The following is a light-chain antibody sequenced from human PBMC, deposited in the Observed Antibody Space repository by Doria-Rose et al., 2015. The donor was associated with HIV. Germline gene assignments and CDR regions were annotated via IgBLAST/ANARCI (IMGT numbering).Light chain of an antibody. CDR1: QSISSW. CDR2: TAS. J-gene: IGKJ2*01. V-gene: IGKV1-5*03. Sequence: SPSTLSASVGDRVTITCRASQSISSWLAWYQQKPGKAPKVLIYTASSLESGVPSRFSGSGSGTGFTLTISSLQPDDFATYYCQHYNTYPFTFGQGTKVEI. CDR3: QHYNTYPFT.